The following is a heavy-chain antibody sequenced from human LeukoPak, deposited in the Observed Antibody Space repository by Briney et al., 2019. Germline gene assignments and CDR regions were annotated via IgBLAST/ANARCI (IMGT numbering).Heavy chain of an antibody. CDR1: GFTFSNYA. J-gene: IGHJ4*02. CDR2: ISGNGGDA. D-gene: IGHD2-2*01. Sequence: PGGSLRLSCSAPGFTFSNYAMHWVRQAPGKGLEYVSAISGNGGDAYYADSVKGRFTISRDNSKNTLNLQMSSLRAEDTAVYYCVKAYCSTTTCLFDSWGQGALVTVSS. V-gene: IGHV3-64D*06. CDR3: VKAYCSTTTCLFDS.